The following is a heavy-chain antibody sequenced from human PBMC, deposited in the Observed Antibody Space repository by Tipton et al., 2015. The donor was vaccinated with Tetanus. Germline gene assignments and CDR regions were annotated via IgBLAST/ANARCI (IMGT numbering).Heavy chain of an antibody. D-gene: IGHD1-1*01. J-gene: IGHJ3*02. CDR1: GFTFSSYW. CDR3: VRGGERKPPCGI. V-gene: IGHV3-74*01. CDR2: IKTDGSAT. Sequence: SLRLSCAASGFTFSSYWMHWVRQAPGKGLVWVSRIKTDGSATIYADSVKGRFTISRDNAKNTLYLQMNSLRAEDTAVYFCVRGGERKPPCGIWGQGTMVTVSS.